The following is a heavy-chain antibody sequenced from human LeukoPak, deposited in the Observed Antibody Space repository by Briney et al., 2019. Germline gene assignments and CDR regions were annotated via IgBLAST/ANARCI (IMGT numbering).Heavy chain of an antibody. CDR2: MSVSGGST. CDR1: GFTFTSYA. CDR3: AKDGVGDSSGYYLLEH. J-gene: IGHJ1*01. D-gene: IGHD3-22*01. Sequence: GGSLRLSCAASGFTFTSYAMSWVRQAPGKGLEWVSAMSVSGGSTYYADSVKGRFTVSRDNSKNTLCLEMKSLRGEDTAVYYCAKDGVGDSSGYYLLEHWGQGTLVTVSS. V-gene: IGHV3-23*01.